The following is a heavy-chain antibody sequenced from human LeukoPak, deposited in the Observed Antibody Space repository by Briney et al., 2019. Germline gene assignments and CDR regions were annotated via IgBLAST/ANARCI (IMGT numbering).Heavy chain of an antibody. Sequence: PSETLSLTCTVSGGSIRSSYYYWGWIRQPPGKGLEWIGIIYYSGITHYNPSLKSRVTILVDTSKNQFSLKLSSVTDADTAVYYCARVRRSLNWFDSWGQGTLVTVSS. D-gene: IGHD3-3*01. CDR2: IYYSGIT. V-gene: IGHV4-39*01. CDR3: ARVRRSLNWFDS. J-gene: IGHJ5*01. CDR1: GGSIRSSYYY.